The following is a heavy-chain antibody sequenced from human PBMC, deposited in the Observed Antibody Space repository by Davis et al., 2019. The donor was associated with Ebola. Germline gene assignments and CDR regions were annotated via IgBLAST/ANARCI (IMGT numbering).Heavy chain of an antibody. Sequence: GESLKISCAASGFTFSSYAMSWVRQAPGKGLEWVSSISSSSSYIYYADSVKGRFTISRDNAKNTLYLQMNSLRAEDTAVYYCARAVVVAANFDYWGQGTLVTVSS. CDR3: ARAVVVAANFDY. CDR2: ISSSSSYI. J-gene: IGHJ4*02. D-gene: IGHD2-15*01. CDR1: GFTFSSYA. V-gene: IGHV3-21*01.